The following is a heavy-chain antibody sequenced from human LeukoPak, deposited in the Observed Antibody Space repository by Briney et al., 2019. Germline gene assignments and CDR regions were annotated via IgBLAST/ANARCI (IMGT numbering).Heavy chain of an antibody. V-gene: IGHV4-59*08. CDR2: IYYSGST. Sequence: SETLSLTCTVSGGSISSYYWSWIRQSPGKGLEWMGYIYYSGSTNYNPSLKSRVTISVDTSKNQFSLKLSSVTAADTAVYYCARHGVRGYSYGFGFDYWGQGTLATVSS. CDR1: GGSISSYY. J-gene: IGHJ4*02. D-gene: IGHD5-18*01. CDR3: ARHGVRGYSYGFGFDY.